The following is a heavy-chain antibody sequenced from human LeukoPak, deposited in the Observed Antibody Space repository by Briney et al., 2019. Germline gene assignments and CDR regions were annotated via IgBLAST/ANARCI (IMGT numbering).Heavy chain of an antibody. J-gene: IGHJ4*02. CDR3: ARDFGYF. CDR2: ISSSGSII. D-gene: IGHD3-10*01. Sequence: GESLRLSCSASGFTFSTYAMGWVRQAPGKGLEWVSYISSSGSIIYYSDSVKGRFTISRDNAKNSLYLQMNSLRAEDTAVYYCARDFGYFWGQGTLVTVSS. CDR1: GFTFSTYA. V-gene: IGHV3-48*04.